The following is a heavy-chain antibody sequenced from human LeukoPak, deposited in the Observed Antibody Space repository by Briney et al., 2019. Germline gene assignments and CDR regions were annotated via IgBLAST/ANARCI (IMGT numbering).Heavy chain of an antibody. D-gene: IGHD4-17*01. J-gene: IGHJ6*02. Sequence: GGSLPLSCAASGFPVSSNYMSWGRQAPGKGLEWVSVIYSGGSTYYADSVKGRFTISRDNSKNTLYLQMNSLRAEDTAVYYCARASALGTVTPYYGMDVWGQGTTVTVSS. CDR3: ARASALGTVTPYYGMDV. CDR1: GFPVSSNY. V-gene: IGHV3-53*01. CDR2: IYSGGST.